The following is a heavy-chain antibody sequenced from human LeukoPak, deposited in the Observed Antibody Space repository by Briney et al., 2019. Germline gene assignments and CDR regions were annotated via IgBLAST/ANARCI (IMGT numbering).Heavy chain of an antibody. J-gene: IGHJ4*02. Sequence: PGGSLRLSCAASGFTFSSYWMTWVRQAPGKGLEWVANIKQDGSKKDYVDSVKGRFTIFRDNAKDSLYLQMNSLRVEDTAVYYCARGVGDNGILRYWGRGTMVAVSS. V-gene: IGHV3-7*01. CDR2: IKQDGSKK. D-gene: IGHD2-15*01. CDR3: ARGVGDNGILRY. CDR1: GFTFSSYW.